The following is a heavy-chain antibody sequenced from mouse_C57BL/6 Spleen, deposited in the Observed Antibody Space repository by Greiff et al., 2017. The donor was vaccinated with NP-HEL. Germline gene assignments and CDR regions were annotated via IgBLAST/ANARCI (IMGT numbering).Heavy chain of an antibody. J-gene: IGHJ4*01. CDR3: ARYTPYAMDY. V-gene: IGHV5-6*01. CDR2: ISSGGSYT. CDR1: GFTFSSYG. Sequence: EVQLQESGGDLVKPGGSLKLSCAASGFTFSSYGMSWVRQTPDKRLEWVATISSGGSYTYYPDSVKGRFTIYRDNAKNTLYLQMSSLKSEDTAMYYCARYTPYAMDYWGQGTSVTVSS.